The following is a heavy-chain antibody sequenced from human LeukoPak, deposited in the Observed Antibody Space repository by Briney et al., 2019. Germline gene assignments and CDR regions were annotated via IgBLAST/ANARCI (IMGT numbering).Heavy chain of an antibody. CDR3: SRRDIDY. J-gene: IGHJ4*02. CDR1: GYTFISCY. Sequence: ASVTVSCKASGYTFISCYIHWVRQAPAQGLEWMGVINLNAGSASYAHKFQGRLTLIKDPSTNTIYIELNSLRSDDTAVYYCSRRDIDYWGEGTPVTVSS. V-gene: IGHV1-46*01. CDR2: INLNAGSA.